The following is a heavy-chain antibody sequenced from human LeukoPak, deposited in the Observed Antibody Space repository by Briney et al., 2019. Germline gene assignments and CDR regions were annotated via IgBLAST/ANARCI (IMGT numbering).Heavy chain of an antibody. Sequence: PGGSLRLSCAASGFTFDDYAMHWVRQAPGKGLEWVSGISWNSGSIGYADSVKGRFTISRDNAKNSLYLQMNSLRAEDMALYYCAKGSRPHYSGSGTFDFWGQGTLVTVSS. V-gene: IGHV3-9*03. CDR1: GFTFDDYA. D-gene: IGHD3-10*01. CDR3: AKGSRPHYSGSGTFDF. CDR2: ISWNSGSI. J-gene: IGHJ5*01.